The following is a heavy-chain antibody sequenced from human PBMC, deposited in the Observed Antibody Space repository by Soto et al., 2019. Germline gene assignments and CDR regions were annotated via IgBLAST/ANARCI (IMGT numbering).Heavy chain of an antibody. CDR2: IYYSGST. D-gene: IGHD2-21*01. Sequence: SETLSLTCTVSGGSLSSYYWSWIRQPPGKGLEWIGYIYYSGSTNYNPSLKSRVTISVDTSKNQFSLKLSSVTAADTAVYYCARHQKGTCINYMDVWGKGTTVTVS. CDR1: GGSLSSYY. CDR3: ARHQKGTCINYMDV. V-gene: IGHV4-59*08. J-gene: IGHJ6*03.